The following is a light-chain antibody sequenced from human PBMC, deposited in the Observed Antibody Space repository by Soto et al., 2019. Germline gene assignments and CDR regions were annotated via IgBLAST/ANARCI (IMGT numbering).Light chain of an antibody. V-gene: IGKV1-5*01. J-gene: IGKJ2*01. CDR1: QTINSK. Sequence: DIQMTQSPSTLSASVGDRVTITCRASQTINSKLAWYQQRPGKAPKLLIYDASSLDTGVPSRFSGSGSGTDFTLTVSSLQPDDFATYYCQQYKTSSYAFGQGTKLETK. CDR3: QQYKTSSYA. CDR2: DAS.